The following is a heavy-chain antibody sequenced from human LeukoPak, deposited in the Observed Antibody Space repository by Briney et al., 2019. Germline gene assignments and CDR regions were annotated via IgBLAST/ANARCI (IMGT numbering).Heavy chain of an antibody. CDR1: GGSISSGGYY. Sequence: SSETLSLTCTVSGGSISSGGYYWSWIRQPPGKGLEWIGYIYYSGSTNYNPSLKSRVTISVDTSKNQFSLKLSSVTAADTAVYYCARVKGSGRYYYYGMDVWGQGTTVTVSS. D-gene: IGHD6-19*01. V-gene: IGHV4-61*08. CDR2: IYYSGST. J-gene: IGHJ6*02. CDR3: ARVKGSGRYYYYGMDV.